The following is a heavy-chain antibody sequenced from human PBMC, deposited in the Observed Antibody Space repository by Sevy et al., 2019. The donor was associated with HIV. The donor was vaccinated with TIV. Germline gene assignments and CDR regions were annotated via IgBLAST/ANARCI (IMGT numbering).Heavy chain of an antibody. D-gene: IGHD5-12*01. J-gene: IGHJ4*02. Sequence: GGSLRLSCAASGFTFSSYSMNWVRQAPGKGLEWVSSISSSSNYIYYADSVKGRFTISRDNAKNSLYLQMNSLRAEDTAVYYCARVASQDIVATNSIDYWGQGTLVTVSS. CDR1: GFTFSSYS. CDR2: ISSSSNYI. CDR3: ARVASQDIVATNSIDY. V-gene: IGHV3-21*01.